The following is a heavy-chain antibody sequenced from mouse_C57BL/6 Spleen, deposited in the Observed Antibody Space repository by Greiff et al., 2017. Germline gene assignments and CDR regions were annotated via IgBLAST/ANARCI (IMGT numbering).Heavy chain of an antibody. CDR1: GFSLSTFGMG. CDR3: ARSPDGYPWYFGG. Sequence: QVTLKESGPGILQPSQTLSLTCSSSGFSLSTFGMGVGWIRQPAGKGLEWLAHIWWNDDKYYNPALKSRLTISKDTSKNQVFLKIANVDTADTATYCCARSPDGYPWYFGGWGTVTTVTVSS. CDR2: IWWNDDK. D-gene: IGHD2-3*01. V-gene: IGHV8-8*01. J-gene: IGHJ1*03.